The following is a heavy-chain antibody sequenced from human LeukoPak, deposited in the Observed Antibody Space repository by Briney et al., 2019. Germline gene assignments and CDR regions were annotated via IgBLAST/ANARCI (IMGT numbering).Heavy chain of an antibody. CDR2: ISWSSGSI. CDR3: AKGYSYGYVDAFDI. Sequence: GGSLRLSCAASGFTFDDYAMHWVRQAPGKGLEWVSGISWSSGSIGYADSVKGRFTISRDNAKNSLYLQMNSLRAEDTALYYCAKGYSYGYVDAFDIWGQGTMVTVSS. CDR1: GFTFDDYA. D-gene: IGHD5-18*01. V-gene: IGHV3-9*01. J-gene: IGHJ3*02.